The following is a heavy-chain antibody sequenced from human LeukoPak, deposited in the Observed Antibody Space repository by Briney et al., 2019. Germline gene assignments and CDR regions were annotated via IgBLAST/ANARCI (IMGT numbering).Heavy chain of an antibody. CDR2: IYYSGST. CDR1: GGSISSSSYY. J-gene: IGHJ6*02. CDR3: ARDGGGERYFDWLLPNTYYYYGMDV. D-gene: IGHD3-9*01. Sequence: SETLSLTCTVSGGSISSSSYYWGWIRQPPGKGLEWIGSIYYSGSTYYNPSLKSRVTISVDTSKNQFSLKLSSVTAADTAVYYCARDGGGERYFDWLLPNTYYYYGMDVWGQGTTVTVSS. V-gene: IGHV4-39*02.